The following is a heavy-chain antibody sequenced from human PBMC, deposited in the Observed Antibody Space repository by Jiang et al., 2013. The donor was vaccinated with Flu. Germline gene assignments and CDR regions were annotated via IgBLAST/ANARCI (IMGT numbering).Heavy chain of an antibody. CDR2: FYNSGST. D-gene: IGHD6-6*01. CDR1: GGSVNSDSYH. J-gene: IGHJ5*02. V-gene: IGHV4-61*01. Sequence: QLVESGPGLVKPSETLSLTCTVSGGSVNSDSYHWNWIRQSPGKGLEWIGCFYNSGSTNYNPSLKSRVTISADTSKNQFSLRLSSVTAADTAVYYCARDLSRHPRTTAWGQGTLVTV. CDR3: ARDLSRHPRTTA.